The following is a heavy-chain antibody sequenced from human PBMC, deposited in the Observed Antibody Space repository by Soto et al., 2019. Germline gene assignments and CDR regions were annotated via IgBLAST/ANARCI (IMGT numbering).Heavy chain of an antibody. CDR3: ATARYYGAGSYRGGCFDP. J-gene: IGHJ5*02. V-gene: IGHV1-2*02. CDR1: GYTFSDYY. D-gene: IGHD3-10*01. CDR2: INPNSGTT. Sequence: QVQLVQSGAEVKKPGASVKVSCRASGYTFSDYYLHWVRQAPGQGPEWMGWINPNSGTTNYAQNFQGRVTMTRDTSISTAYMDLSSLRSDDTAVYYCATARYYGAGSYRGGCFDPWGQGTLVSVSS.